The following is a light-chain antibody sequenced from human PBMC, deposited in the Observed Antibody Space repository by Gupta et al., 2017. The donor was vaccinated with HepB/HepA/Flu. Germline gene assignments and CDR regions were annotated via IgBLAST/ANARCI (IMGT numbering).Light chain of an antibody. CDR2: DVN. V-gene: IGLV2-11*01. CDR1: SSDVGGYNY. Sequence: QSALPQPRSVSGSPGQSVTISCTGTSSDVGGYNYVSWYQQHPGKAPKLIIYDVNKRPSGVPDRFSGSKSANTASLTISGLQAEDEADYYCCSYAGDYSFYVFGTGTMVTVL. J-gene: IGLJ1*01. CDR3: CSYAGDYSFYV.